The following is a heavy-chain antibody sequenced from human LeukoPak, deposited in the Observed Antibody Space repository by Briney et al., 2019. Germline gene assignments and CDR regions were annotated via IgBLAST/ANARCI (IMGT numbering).Heavy chain of an antibody. CDR3: ATWVRVAAAGPSWFDP. CDR2: FDPEDGET. V-gene: IGHV1-24*01. Sequence: ASVKVSCEVSGYTLTELSMHWVRQAPGKGLEWMGGFDPEDGETIYAQKFQGRVTMTEDTSTDTAYMELSSLRSEDTAVYYCATWVRVAAAGPSWFDPWGQGTLVTVSS. CDR1: GYTLTELS. J-gene: IGHJ5*02. D-gene: IGHD6-13*01.